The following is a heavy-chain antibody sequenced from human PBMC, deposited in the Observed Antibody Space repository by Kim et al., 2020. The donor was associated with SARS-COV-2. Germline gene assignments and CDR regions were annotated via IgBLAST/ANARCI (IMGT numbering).Heavy chain of an antibody. J-gene: IGHJ4*02. CDR3: ARGIEWYFDY. V-gene: IGHV3-33*01. CDR2: NK. D-gene: IGHD5-12*01. Sequence: NKYYADSVKGRFTISRDNSKNTLYLQMNSLRAEDTAVYYCARGIEWYFDYWGQGTLVTVSS.